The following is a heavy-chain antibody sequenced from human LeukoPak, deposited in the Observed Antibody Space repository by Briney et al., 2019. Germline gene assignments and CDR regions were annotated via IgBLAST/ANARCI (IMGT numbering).Heavy chain of an antibody. V-gene: IGHV3-20*04. CDR1: GFTFDDYG. Sequence: GGSLRLSCAASGFTFDDYGMSWVRQAPGKGLEWVSGINWNGGSTGNADSMKGRFTISRDNAKKSLYLQMNSLRVEDTALYYCARDIYGSGGYWGQGTLVTVSS. CDR3: ARDIYGSGGY. J-gene: IGHJ4*02. D-gene: IGHD3-10*01. CDR2: INWNGGST.